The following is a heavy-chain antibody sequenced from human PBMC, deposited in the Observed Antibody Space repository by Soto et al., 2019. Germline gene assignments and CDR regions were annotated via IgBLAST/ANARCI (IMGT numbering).Heavy chain of an antibody. J-gene: IGHJ6*02. CDR3: ATRQISPPTRGAASARGGMDV. V-gene: IGHV3-33*01. CDR1: GFNFNNYG. D-gene: IGHD6-13*01. CDR2: IWNDGNGY. Sequence: QVQLVESGGGVVQPGRSLRLSCAASGFNFNNYGMHWVRQAPGKGLEWVAVIWNDGNGYYYANSVKGRFTISRDNSKNTLDLQMSSLRAEDTAVYYWATRQISPPTRGAASARGGMDVWGQGTTVTFSS.